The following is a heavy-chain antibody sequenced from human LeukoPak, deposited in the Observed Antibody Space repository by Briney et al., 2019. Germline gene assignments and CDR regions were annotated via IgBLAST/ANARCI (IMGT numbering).Heavy chain of an antibody. CDR1: GFTFSSYA. Sequence: GGSLRLSCAASGFTFSSYAMSWVRQAPGKGLEWVSAISGSGGSTYYADSVKGRFTISRDNSKNTLYLQMNSLRAEDTAVYYCAVGTYYYDSSGYPIDYWGQGTLVTVSS. CDR2: ISGSGGST. CDR3: AVGTYYYDSSGYPIDY. J-gene: IGHJ4*02. V-gene: IGHV3-23*01. D-gene: IGHD3-22*01.